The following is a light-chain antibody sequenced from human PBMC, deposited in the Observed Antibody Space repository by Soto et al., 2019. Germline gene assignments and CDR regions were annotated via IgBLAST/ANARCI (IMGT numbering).Light chain of an antibody. V-gene: IGLV1-40*01. CDR1: SSNIGGGHD. CDR2: GTT. Sequence: QSVLTQPPSVSGAPGQRVTITCTGSSSNIGGGHDVKWYQQRPGTAPKLLNFGTTSRPSGVSNRFSGSKSGNTASLTISGLQAEDEADYYCSSYTSASTLYVFGSGTKLTVL. CDR3: SSYTSASTLYV. J-gene: IGLJ1*01.